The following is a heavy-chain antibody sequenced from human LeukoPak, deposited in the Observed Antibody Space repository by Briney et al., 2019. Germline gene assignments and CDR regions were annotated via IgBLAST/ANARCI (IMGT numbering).Heavy chain of an antibody. CDR2: IYYSGST. D-gene: IGHD4-23*01. J-gene: IGHJ4*02. V-gene: IGHV4-59*01. CDR3: VRDGGNLLDY. CDR1: GGSISSYY. Sequence: SETLPLTCTVSGGSISSYYWSWIRQPPGKGLEWIGYIYYSGSTNYNPSLKSRVTISVDTSKNQFSLKLSSVTAADTAVYYCVRDGGNLLDYWGQGTLVTVSS.